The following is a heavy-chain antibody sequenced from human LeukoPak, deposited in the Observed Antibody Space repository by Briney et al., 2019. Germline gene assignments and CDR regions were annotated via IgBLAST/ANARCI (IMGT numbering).Heavy chain of an antibody. CDR1: GYAFSGYF. CDR3: TRDVPGYSSNFDF. J-gene: IGHJ4*02. Sequence: ASVKVSCKASGYAFSGYFVHWVRQAPGQGREGMGWINPNSGDTNCAQRFQGRVTMTRDTSISTAYMEANWLTPGDTAVYYCTRDVPGYSSNFDFWGQGTLVTVSS. V-gene: IGHV1-2*02. CDR2: INPNSGDT. D-gene: IGHD6-19*01.